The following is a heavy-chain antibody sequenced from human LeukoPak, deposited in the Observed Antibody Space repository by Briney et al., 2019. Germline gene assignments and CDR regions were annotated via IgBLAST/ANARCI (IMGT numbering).Heavy chain of an antibody. Sequence: ASVKVSCKASGGTFSSYAISWVRQAPGQGLEWMGGIIPIFGTANYAQKFQGRVTITADESTSTAYMELSSLRSEDTAVYYCARDGPNRDFWTGGAVAWGQGTLVTVSS. J-gene: IGHJ4*02. CDR3: ARDGPNRDFWTGGAVA. CDR1: GGTFSSYA. CDR2: IIPIFGTA. D-gene: IGHD3-3*01. V-gene: IGHV1-69*13.